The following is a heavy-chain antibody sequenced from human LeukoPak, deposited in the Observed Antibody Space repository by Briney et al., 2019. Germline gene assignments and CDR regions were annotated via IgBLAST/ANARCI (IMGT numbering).Heavy chain of an antibody. CDR3: AKDLGSGWGIDY. D-gene: IGHD6-19*01. V-gene: IGHV3-23*01. Sequence: PGGSLRLSCAASGFTFSSYAMSWVRQAPGKGLEWVSAISGSGGSTYYADSVKGQFTISRDNSKNTLYLQMNSLRAEDTAVYYCAKDLGSGWGIDYWGQGTLVTVSS. CDR1: GFTFSSYA. J-gene: IGHJ4*02. CDR2: ISGSGGST.